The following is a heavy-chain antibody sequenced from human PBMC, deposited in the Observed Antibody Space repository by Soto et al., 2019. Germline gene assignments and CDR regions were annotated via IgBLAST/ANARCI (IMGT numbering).Heavy chain of an antibody. CDR1: GYTFTGYY. V-gene: IGHV1-2*04. J-gene: IGHJ6*02. CDR2: INPNSGGT. CDR3: ARVPNYDSSGYPAPNYYGIDV. Sequence: ASVKVSCKASGYTFTGYYMHWVRQAPGQGLEWMGWINPNSGGTNYAQKFQGWVTMTRDTSISTAYMELSRLRSDDTAVYYCARVPNYDSSGYPAPNYYGIDVWG. D-gene: IGHD3-22*01.